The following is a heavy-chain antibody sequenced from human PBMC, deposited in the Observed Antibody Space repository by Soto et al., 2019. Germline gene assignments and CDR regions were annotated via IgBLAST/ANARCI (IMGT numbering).Heavy chain of an antibody. V-gene: IGHV1-2*02. J-gene: IGHJ5*02. CDR2: INPNSGGT. CDR3: ARDLGELRTFDP. D-gene: IGHD3-16*01. Sequence: ASVKVSCKASGYTLTRYYMHWGRQAPGQGLEWMGWINPNSGGTNYAQKFQGRVTMTRDTSISTAYMELSRLRSDDTAVYYCARDLGELRTFDPWGQGTLVTVSS. CDR1: GYTLTRYY.